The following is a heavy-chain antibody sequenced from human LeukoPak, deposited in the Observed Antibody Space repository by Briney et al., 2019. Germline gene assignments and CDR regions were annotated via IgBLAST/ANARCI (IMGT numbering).Heavy chain of an antibody. J-gene: IGHJ6*02. D-gene: IGHD2-2*03. CDR2: ISAYNGNT. Sequence: GASVKFSCKASGYTFTSYGISWVRQAPGQGLEWMGWISAYNGNTNYAQKLQGRVTMTTDTSTSTAYMELRSLRSDDTAVYYCARGGYCSSTSCYLLYYYYYGMDVWGQGTTVTVSS. CDR1: GYTFTSYG. V-gene: IGHV1-18*01. CDR3: ARGGYCSSTSCYLLYYYYYGMDV.